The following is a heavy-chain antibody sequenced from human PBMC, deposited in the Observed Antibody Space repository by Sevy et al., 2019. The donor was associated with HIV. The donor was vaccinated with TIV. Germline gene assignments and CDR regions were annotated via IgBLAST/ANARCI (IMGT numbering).Heavy chain of an antibody. CDR2: LWSHGRRE. V-gene: IGHV3-33*03. CDR1: GFTFSNYA. J-gene: IGHJ3*01. Sequence: GGSLRLSCAGSGFTFSNYAMHWVRQAPGKGLECVAGLWSHGRREYYADFAKGRFTISRDNSKNTVYLHMDSLRTDDTAVYYWAKEDDAFDVWGQGTMVTVS. CDR3: AKEDDAFDV.